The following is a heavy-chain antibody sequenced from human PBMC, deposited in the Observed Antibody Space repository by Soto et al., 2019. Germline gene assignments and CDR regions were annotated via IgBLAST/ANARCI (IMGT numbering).Heavy chain of an antibody. D-gene: IGHD1-26*01. V-gene: IGHV3-7*03. CDR3: ARINSGTYLGDALDI. CDR2: IKQDGSEK. Sequence: EVRLVESGGGLVQPGGSLRLSCAASGFTFNTYWMTWVRQGPGKGLEWVANIKQDGSEKYYVDSLKGRFTISRDNPKNSLYLQMNTLSDEDTAVYYCARINSGTYLGDALDIWGQGTMVNVSS. CDR1: GFTFNTYW. J-gene: IGHJ3*02.